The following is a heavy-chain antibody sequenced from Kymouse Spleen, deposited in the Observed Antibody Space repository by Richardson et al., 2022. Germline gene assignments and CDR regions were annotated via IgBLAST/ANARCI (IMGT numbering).Heavy chain of an antibody. CDR3: ASLRIAVAVDYYYYYGMDV. CDR2: IYHSGST. V-gene: IGHV4-4*02. Sequence: QVQLQESGPGLVKPSGTLSLTCAVSGGSISSSNWWSWVRQPPGKGLEWIGEIYHSGSTNYNPSLKSRVTISVDKSKNQFSLKLSSVTAADTAVYYCASLRIAVAVDYYYYYGMDVWGQGTTVTVSS. D-gene: IGHD6-19*01. J-gene: IGHJ6*02. CDR1: GGSISSSNW.